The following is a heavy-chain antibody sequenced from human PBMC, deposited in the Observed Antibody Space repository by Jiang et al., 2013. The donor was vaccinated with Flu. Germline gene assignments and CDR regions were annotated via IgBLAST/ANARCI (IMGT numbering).Heavy chain of an antibody. CDR2: IYSGGST. D-gene: IGHD6-19*01. Sequence: ESGGGLIQPGGSLRLSCAASGFTVGSNYMSWVRQAPGKGLEWVSVIYSGGSTYYADSVKGRFTISRDSSKNTLYLQMNSLRAEDTAVYYCAKAGQWLVGYYYYGMDVWGQGTTVTVSS. CDR3: AKAGQWLVGYYYYGMDV. J-gene: IGHJ6*02. CDR1: GFTVGSNY. V-gene: IGHV3-53*01.